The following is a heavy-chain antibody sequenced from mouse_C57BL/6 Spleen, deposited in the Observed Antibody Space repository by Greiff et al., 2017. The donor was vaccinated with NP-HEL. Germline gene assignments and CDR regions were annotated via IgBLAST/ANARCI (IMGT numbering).Heavy chain of an antibody. CDR2: INPNYGTT. D-gene: IGHD2-2*01. CDR1: GYSFTDYN. J-gene: IGHJ4*01. V-gene: IGHV1-39*01. Sequence: EVKLQQSGPELVKPGASVKMSCKASGYSFTDYNMNWVKQSHGKSLEWIGEINPNYGTTSYNQKFKGKATLTVDQSSSTAYMQRNSLTSEDSAVYYGARCYDGYDGDDYAMGYWGQGTSVTVSS. CDR3: ARCYDGYDGDDYAMGY.